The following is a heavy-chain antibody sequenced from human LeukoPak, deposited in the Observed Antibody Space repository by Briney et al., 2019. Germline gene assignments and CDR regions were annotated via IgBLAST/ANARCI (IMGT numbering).Heavy chain of an antibody. Sequence: SETLSLTCTVSGGSISSGGYYWSWIRQHPGKGLEWIGYIYYSGSTYYNPSLKSRVTISVDTSKSQFSLKLSSVTAADTAVYYCARVRDYGDYSAYYFDYWGQGTLVTVSS. CDR3: ARVRDYGDYSAYYFDY. CDR2: IYYSGST. CDR1: GGSISSGGYY. V-gene: IGHV4-31*03. D-gene: IGHD4-17*01. J-gene: IGHJ4*02.